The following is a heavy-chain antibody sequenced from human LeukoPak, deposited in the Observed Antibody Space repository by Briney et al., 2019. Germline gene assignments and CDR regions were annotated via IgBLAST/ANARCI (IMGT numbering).Heavy chain of an antibody. CDR3: ERDSPTGYYSY. D-gene: IGHD3-22*01. V-gene: IGHV3-7*01. Sequence: PGGSLRLSCTASGFTFSSNWMSWVRQAPGKGLEWVANIKEDGSEKYYVDSVKGRFTISRDNAKNSMFLQIVSLRGEDTAVYYCERDSPTGYYSYWGQGTMVTVPS. CDR1: GFTFSSNW. CDR2: IKEDGSEK. J-gene: IGHJ4*01.